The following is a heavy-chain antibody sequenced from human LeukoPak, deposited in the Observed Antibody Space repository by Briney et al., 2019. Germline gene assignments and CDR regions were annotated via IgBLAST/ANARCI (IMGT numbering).Heavy chain of an antibody. CDR1: GYSFTNYW. D-gene: IGHD2-2*01. J-gene: IGHJ5*02. CDR2: IYPDDSDT. V-gene: IGHV5-51*01. Sequence: GESLKISCTGSGYSFTNYWIGWVRQMPGKGLEWMGIIYPDDSDTRYRPSFQGQVTISADKSINTAYLQWRSLKASDTAMYYCARSGVPGAMTWFDPWGQGTLVTVSS. CDR3: ARSGVPGAMTWFDP.